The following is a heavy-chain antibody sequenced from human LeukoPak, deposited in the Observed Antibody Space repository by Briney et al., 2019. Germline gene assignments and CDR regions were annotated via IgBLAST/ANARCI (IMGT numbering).Heavy chain of an antibody. J-gene: IGHJ5*02. CDR2: MNPNSGNT. CDR1: GYTFTSYD. D-gene: IGHD3-10*01. CDR3: ARSKRPMVRGVKGDWFDP. Sequence: ASVEVSCKASGYTFTSYDINWVRQATGQGLEWMGWMNPNSGNTGYAQKFQGRVTMTRNTSISTAYMELSSLRSEDTAVYYCARSKRPMVRGVKGDWFDPWGQGTLVTVSS. V-gene: IGHV1-8*01.